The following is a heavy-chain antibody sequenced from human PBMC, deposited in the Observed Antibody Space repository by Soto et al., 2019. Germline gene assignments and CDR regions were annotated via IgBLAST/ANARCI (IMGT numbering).Heavy chain of an antibody. J-gene: IGHJ6*02. CDR2: MMSIFRTT. V-gene: IGHV1-69*12. CDR3: ARNTDRLRLGWNYYCILDL. CDR1: GGSFSNAA. Sequence: QVQLEQSGAEVKKPGSSVKVSCKASGGSFSNAAISWVRQAPGQGLEWMGGMMSIFRTTDYAQKFQGSVTITAEESTSTAYMELSGLRSDATAIYYCARNTDRLRLGWNYYCILDLWGQSNTLTVPS. D-gene: IGHD5-12*01.